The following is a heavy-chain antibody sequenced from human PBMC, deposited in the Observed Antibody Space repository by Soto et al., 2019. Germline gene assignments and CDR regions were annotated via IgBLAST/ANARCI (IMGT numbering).Heavy chain of an antibody. CDR2: INHSGST. Sequence: SETLSLTCAVYGGSFSGYYLSWIRQHPGKGLEWIGEINHSGSTNYNPSLKSRVTISVDTSKNQLSLKLSSVTAADTAVYYCARPYQLNLYYYYYGMDVWGQGTTVTVSS. D-gene: IGHD2-2*01. V-gene: IGHV4-34*01. CDR1: GGSFSGYY. CDR3: ARPYQLNLYYYYYGMDV. J-gene: IGHJ6*02.